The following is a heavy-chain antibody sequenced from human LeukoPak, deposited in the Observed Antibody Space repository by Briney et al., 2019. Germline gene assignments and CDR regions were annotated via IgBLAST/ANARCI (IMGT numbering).Heavy chain of an antibody. Sequence: GGSLRLSCAASGFTFSDYYMSWVRQAPGKGLEWVATISYDASNKNFADSVKGRFTISRDNSKNTLYLQTTSLRGDDTAVYYCSRGGAYSFGDLTFDIWGQGTKITVSS. CDR2: ISYDASNK. J-gene: IGHJ3*02. CDR3: SRGGAYSFGDLTFDI. V-gene: IGHV3-30*03. CDR1: GFTFSDYY. D-gene: IGHD5-18*01.